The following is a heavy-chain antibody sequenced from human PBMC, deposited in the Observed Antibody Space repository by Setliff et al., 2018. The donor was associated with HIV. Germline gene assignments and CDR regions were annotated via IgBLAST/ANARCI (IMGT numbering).Heavy chain of an antibody. CDR3: AATYCRGGGRDCPQMYGY. V-gene: IGHV4-39*07. CDR2: INYSGTT. J-gene: IGHJ4*02. Sequence: SETLSLTCTVSGGSISSGGYYWSWIRQPPGKGLEWIGEINYSGTTNHNPFLKSRVTISVDTSKKQFSLKLNSVTAADSAIYYCAATYCRGGGRDCPQMYGYWGQGSLVTVSS. CDR1: GGSISSGGYY. D-gene: IGHD2-15*01.